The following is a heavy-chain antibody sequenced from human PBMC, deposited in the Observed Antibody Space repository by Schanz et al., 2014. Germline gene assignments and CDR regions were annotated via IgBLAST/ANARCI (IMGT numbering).Heavy chain of an antibody. CDR3: ARGGYSSGWYDRDIAHFDY. CDR1: GYAFTTYG. D-gene: IGHD6-19*01. Sequence: QVQLVQSGAEVKKPGASVRVSCKVSGYAFTTYGISWVRQAPGQGPEFMGWISTFRNEDTNSAQRFQGRLTMTTDTSTSTAYMELRSLRSDDTAVHYCARGGYSSGWYDRDIAHFDYWGQGTLVTVSS. J-gene: IGHJ4*02. V-gene: IGHV1-18*01. CDR2: ISTFRNEDT.